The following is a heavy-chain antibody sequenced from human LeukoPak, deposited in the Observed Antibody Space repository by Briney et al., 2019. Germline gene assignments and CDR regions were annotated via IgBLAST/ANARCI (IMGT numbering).Heavy chain of an antibody. Sequence: GGSLRLSCAASGFTFSSYWMSWVRQAPGKGLEWVANIKQDGSEKYYVDSVKGRFTISRDNAKNSLYLQMNSLRAEDTALYYCAKSPTSGSYYNFDYWGQGTLVTVSS. V-gene: IGHV3-7*03. D-gene: IGHD3-10*01. J-gene: IGHJ4*02. CDR2: IKQDGSEK. CDR3: AKSPTSGSYYNFDY. CDR1: GFTFSSYW.